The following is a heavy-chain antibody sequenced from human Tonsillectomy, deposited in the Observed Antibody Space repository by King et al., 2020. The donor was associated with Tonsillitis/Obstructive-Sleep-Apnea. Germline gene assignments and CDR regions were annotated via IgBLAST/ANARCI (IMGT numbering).Heavy chain of an antibody. CDR1: GGSFIAYY. Sequence: VQLQQWGAGLLKLSETLSLTCAVYGGSFIAYYWSWIRQPPGKGLVWCGEINHSGATTYNPSLKRRVTIPVDTSKNQFSLKLGSVTAADTAVYFWARVGGLHEIDYWGQGILVTVSS. J-gene: IGHJ4*02. V-gene: IGHV4-34*01. D-gene: IGHD3-16*01. CDR2: INHSGAT. CDR3: ARVGGLHEIDY.